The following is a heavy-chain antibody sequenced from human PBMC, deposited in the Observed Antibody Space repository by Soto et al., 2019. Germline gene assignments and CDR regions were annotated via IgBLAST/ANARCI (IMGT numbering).Heavy chain of an antibody. CDR1: GFTFSNYG. CDR2: IWYDGSNK. J-gene: IGHJ5*02. CDR3: ARDFYRYCSSTSCPKQSFWFDP. V-gene: IGHV3-33*01. Sequence: LRLSCAASGFTFSNYGMHWVRQAPGKGLEWVTFIWYDGSNKYYADSVKGRFTISRDNSKNTLYLQINSLRAEDTAVYYCARDFYRYCSSTSCPKQSFWFDPWGQGTLVTVSS. D-gene: IGHD2-2*01.